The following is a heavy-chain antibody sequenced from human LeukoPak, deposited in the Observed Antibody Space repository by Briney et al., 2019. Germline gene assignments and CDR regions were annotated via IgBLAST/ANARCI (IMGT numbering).Heavy chain of an antibody. V-gene: IGHV4-30-2*01. CDR2: IYHSGST. D-gene: IGHD3-10*01. J-gene: IGHJ6*04. CDR3: ARSNGSGSPYGMDV. Sequence: SQTLSLTCAVSGGSISSGGYSWRWIRQPPGKGLEWIGYIYHSGSTYYNPSLKSRVTISVDRSKNQFSLKLSSVTAADTAVYYCARSNGSGSPYGMDVWGKGTTVTVSS. CDR1: GGSISSGGYS.